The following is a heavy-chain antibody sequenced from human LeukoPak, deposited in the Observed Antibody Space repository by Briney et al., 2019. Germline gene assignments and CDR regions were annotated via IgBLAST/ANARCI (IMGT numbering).Heavy chain of an antibody. CDR2: IYYSGST. D-gene: IGHD6-6*01. CDR3: ARSITARPFDYYYYGMDV. J-gene: IGHJ6*02. Sequence: PSETLSLTCTVSGGSISGYYWSWIRQPPGKGLEWIGYIYYSGSTNYNPSLKSRVTISVDASKNQFSLKLSSVTAADTAVYYCARSITARPFDYYYYGMDVWGQGTTVTVSS. V-gene: IGHV4-59*08. CDR1: GGSISGYY.